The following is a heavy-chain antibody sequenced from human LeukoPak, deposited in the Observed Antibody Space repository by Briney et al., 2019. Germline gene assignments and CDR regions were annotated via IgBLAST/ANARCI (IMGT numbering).Heavy chain of an antibody. V-gene: IGHV3-53*01. CDR2: IYSGGTT. CDR1: GFTVSSNY. J-gene: IGHJ6*02. CDR3: ARAKDSSGYYDYYYGMDV. D-gene: IGHD3-22*01. Sequence: GGSLRLSCAASGFTVSSNYMNWVRQAPGKGLEWVSIIYSGGTTYYADSVKGRFTISRDNSKNTLYLQMNSLRAEDTAVYYCARAKDSSGYYDYYYGMDVWGQGTTVTVSS.